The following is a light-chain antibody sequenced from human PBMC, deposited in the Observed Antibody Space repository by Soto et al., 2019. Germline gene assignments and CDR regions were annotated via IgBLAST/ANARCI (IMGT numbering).Light chain of an antibody. V-gene: IGLV3-21*04. CDR3: QVWYSSSDHVV. CDR2: KDN. J-gene: IGLJ2*01. Sequence: SYELTQPPSVSVAPGKTATITCGGNNIGSKSVHWYQQKPGQAPVLVIYKDNDRPSGILERFSGSNSGNTATLTISRVEAGDDADYYCQVWYSSSDHVVFGGGTKLTVL. CDR1: NIGSKS.